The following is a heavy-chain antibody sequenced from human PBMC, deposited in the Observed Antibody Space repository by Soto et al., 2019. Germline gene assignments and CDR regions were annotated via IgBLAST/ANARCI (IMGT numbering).Heavy chain of an antibody. CDR1: GFTFSGYG. V-gene: IGHV3-30*18. CDR3: AKEGATPVYFDF. CDR2: ISYDGSNK. Sequence: PGGSLRLSYAVSGFTFSGYGMHWVRQAPGKGLEWVAVISYDGSNKYYADSVKGRFTISRDNSKNTLYLRVNSLRAEDTAVYYCAKEGATPVYFDFWGQGTLVTVSS. D-gene: IGHD1-26*01. J-gene: IGHJ4*02.